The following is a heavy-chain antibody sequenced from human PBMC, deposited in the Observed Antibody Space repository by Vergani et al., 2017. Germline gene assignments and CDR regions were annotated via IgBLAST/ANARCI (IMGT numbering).Heavy chain of an antibody. J-gene: IGHJ6*02. CDR2: IYYSGST. V-gene: IGHV4-39*02. D-gene: IGHD6-13*01. CDR3: AREVAYSSPTLFYLGGMDV. Sequence: QLQLQESGPGLVKPSETLSLTCTVSGGSISSSSYYWGWIRQPPGKGLEWIGSIYYSGSTYYNPSLKSRVTISVDTAKNQFSLKLSSVTAADTAVYFCAREVAYSSPTLFYLGGMDVWGQGTTVTVSS. CDR1: GGSISSSSYY.